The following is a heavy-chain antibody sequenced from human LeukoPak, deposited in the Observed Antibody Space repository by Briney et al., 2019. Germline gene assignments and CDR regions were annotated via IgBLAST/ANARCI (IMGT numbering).Heavy chain of an antibody. J-gene: IGHJ3*02. Sequence: GGSLRLSCAASAFRFSSFAMTWVRQAPGRGLEWVSGIHGNGETTYYADSVKGRFTISRDNSRELLYLQMNSLRVEDTAVYYCAKDPNGDYVGAFDSWGQGTMVTVSS. D-gene: IGHD4-17*01. CDR1: AFRFSSFA. CDR3: AKDPNGDYVGAFDS. CDR2: IHGNGETT. V-gene: IGHV3-23*01.